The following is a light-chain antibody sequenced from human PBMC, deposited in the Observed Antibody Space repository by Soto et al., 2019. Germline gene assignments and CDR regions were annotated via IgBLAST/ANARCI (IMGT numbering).Light chain of an antibody. V-gene: IGKV1-5*01. CDR1: HSISSW. Sequence: DIQMTQSPSTLSASVGDRVTITCRASHSISSWLAWYQQKPGKATKLLIYDASSLESGVPSRFSGSGSGTEFTLTISSLRPDDFATYYCQQYNSYPYTFGQGTKLEIK. CDR3: QQYNSYPYT. J-gene: IGKJ2*01. CDR2: DAS.